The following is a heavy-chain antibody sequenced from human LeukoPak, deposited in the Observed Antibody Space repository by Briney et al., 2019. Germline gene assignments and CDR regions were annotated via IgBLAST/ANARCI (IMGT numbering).Heavy chain of an antibody. D-gene: IGHD4-17*01. J-gene: IGHJ3*02. CDR3: AKDMTTVIGAFDI. V-gene: IGHV3-9*01. CDR1: GFTFDDYA. Sequence: GGSLRLSCAASGFTFDDYAMHWVRQAPGKGLEWVSGISWNSGSIGYADSVKGRFTISRDNAQNSLYLQMNSLRPEDTALYYCAKDMTTVIGAFDIWGQGTMVTVSS. CDR2: ISWNSGSI.